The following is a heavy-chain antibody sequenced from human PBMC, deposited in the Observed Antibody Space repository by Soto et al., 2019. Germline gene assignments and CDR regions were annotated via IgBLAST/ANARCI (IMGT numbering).Heavy chain of an antibody. Sequence: QVQLVQSGAEVKKPGASVKVSCRASGYTFTTYGLSWVRQAPGQGLEWMGWISASNGNTFYAQKLQGRVTMTTDTSTSTSYMELRSLRSDDTAVYYCARDSWGELLVGYWGQGTLVSVSS. CDR3: ARDSWGELLVGY. CDR1: GYTFTTYG. V-gene: IGHV1-18*01. D-gene: IGHD1-26*01. J-gene: IGHJ4*02. CDR2: ISASNGNT.